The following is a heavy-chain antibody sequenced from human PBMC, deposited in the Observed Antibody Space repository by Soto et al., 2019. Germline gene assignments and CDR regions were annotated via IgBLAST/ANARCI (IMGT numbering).Heavy chain of an antibody. J-gene: IGHJ4*02. Sequence: SETLSLTCAVYGGSFSGYYWSWIRQPPGKGLEWIGEINHSGSTNYNPSLKSRVTISVDTPKNQFSLKLSSVTAADTAVYYCASYDYVYYFDYWGQGTLVTVSS. CDR1: GGSFSGYY. CDR3: ASYDYVYYFDY. CDR2: INHSGST. D-gene: IGHD3-16*01. V-gene: IGHV4-34*01.